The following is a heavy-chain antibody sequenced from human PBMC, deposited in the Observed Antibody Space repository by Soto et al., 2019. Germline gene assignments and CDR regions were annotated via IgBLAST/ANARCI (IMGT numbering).Heavy chain of an antibody. CDR1: GYTFTNYY. J-gene: IGHJ4*02. Sequence: GASVKVSFKASGYTFTNYYVQWLRQAPGQGLEWMGVIHPDGGHTTYSQKFQDRVTMTRDTFTSTIYMELSSLRSEDTAVYYCARGDNDYWGQGTLVTVSS. V-gene: IGHV1-46*01. CDR2: IHPDGGHT. CDR3: ARGDNDY.